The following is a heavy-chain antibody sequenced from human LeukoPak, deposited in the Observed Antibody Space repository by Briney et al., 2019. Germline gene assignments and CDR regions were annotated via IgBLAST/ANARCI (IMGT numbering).Heavy chain of an antibody. CDR1: GGSISNYY. J-gene: IGHJ4*02. CDR3: ARDYGDYFDY. CDR2: IYYSGST. Sequence: PSETLSLTCTVSGGSISNYYWSWIRQPPGKGLEWIGYIYYSGSTNYNPSLKSQVIISVDTSKNQFSLKLSSVAAADTAVYYCARDYGDYFDYWGQGTLVTVSS. V-gene: IGHV4-59*01. D-gene: IGHD4-17*01.